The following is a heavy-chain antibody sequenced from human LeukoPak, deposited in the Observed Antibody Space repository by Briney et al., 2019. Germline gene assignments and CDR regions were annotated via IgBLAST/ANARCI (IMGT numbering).Heavy chain of an antibody. CDR2: ISYSGFT. V-gene: IGHV4-59*08. J-gene: IGHJ4*02. CDR1: GGSISSYQ. CDR3: AGHHPRNTVDF. D-gene: IGHD2/OR15-2a*01. Sequence: SETLSLTCAVSGGSISSYQWSWIRQPPGKGLEWIGYISYSGFTNYNPSLKSRVTISLDTSKNQFSLKLTSVTAADTAVYYCAGHHPRNTVDFWGQGTLVTVSS.